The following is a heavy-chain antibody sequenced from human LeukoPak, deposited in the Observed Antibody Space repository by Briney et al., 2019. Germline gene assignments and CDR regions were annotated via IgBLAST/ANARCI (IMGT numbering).Heavy chain of an antibody. CDR3: ARIGLAPSLVVADGGFYYYYMDV. Sequence: PSETLSLTCTVSGGSISSYYWSWIRQPAGEGLEWIGRIYTSGSTNYNPSLKSRVTMSVDTSKNQFSLKLSSVTAADTAVYYCARIGLAPSLVVADGGFYYYYMDVWGKGTTVTVSS. CDR2: IYTSGST. D-gene: IGHD2-15*01. CDR1: GGSISSYY. V-gene: IGHV4-4*07. J-gene: IGHJ6*03.